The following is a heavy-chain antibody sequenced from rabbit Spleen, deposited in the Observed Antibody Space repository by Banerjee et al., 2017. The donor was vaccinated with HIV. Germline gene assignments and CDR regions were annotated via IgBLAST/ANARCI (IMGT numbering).Heavy chain of an antibody. CDR1: GFSFRGSYY. CDR3: ARDTDSGGLHFVL. J-gene: IGHJ3*01. D-gene: IGHD4-1*01. CDR2: IYNGDGST. V-gene: IGHV1S45*01. Sequence: QEQLEESGGDLVKPGASLTLTCTASGFSFRGSYYMSWVRQAPGKGLEWIACIYNGDGSTYYASWVNGRFTISKASSTTVTLQMTSLTVADTATYFCARDTDSGGLHFVLWGQGTLVTVS.